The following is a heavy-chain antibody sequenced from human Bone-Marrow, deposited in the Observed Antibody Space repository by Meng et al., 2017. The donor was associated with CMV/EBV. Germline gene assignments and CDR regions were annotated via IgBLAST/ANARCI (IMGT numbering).Heavy chain of an antibody. CDR1: GFTFSGSA. J-gene: IGHJ4*02. V-gene: IGHV3-15*01. Sequence: GESLKISCVASGFTFSGSAMHWVRQASGKGLEWVGRIKSKTDGGTTDYAAPVKGRFTISRDDSKNTLYLQMNSLKTEDTAVYYCTRIGYWGQGTLVTVSS. CDR3: TRIGY. CDR2: IKSKTDGGTT.